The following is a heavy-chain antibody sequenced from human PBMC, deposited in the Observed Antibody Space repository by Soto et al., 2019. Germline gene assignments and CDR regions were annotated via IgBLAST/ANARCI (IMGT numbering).Heavy chain of an antibody. CDR2: ISSSSSYI. CDR1: GFTFSSYS. J-gene: IGHJ5*02. CDR3: ARDHLPSTVTTANWFDP. Sequence: GGSLRLSCAASGFTFSSYSMNWVRQAPGKGLEWVSSISSSSSYIYYADSVKGRFTISRDNAKNSLYLQMNSLRAEDTAVYYCARDHLPSTVTTANWFDPWGQGTLVTVSS. V-gene: IGHV3-21*01. D-gene: IGHD4-17*01.